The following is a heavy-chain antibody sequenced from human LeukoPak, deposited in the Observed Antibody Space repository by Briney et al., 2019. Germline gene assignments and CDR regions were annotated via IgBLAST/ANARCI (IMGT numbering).Heavy chain of an antibody. CDR3: ASSDYDSSGYDY. V-gene: IGHV4-59*01. Sequence: SETLSLTCTVSGGSISSYYWSRIRQPPGKGLEWIGYIYYSGSTNYNPSLKSRVTISVDTSKNQFSLKLSSVTAADTAVYYCASSDYDSSGYDYWGQGTLVTVSS. D-gene: IGHD3-22*01. J-gene: IGHJ4*02. CDR2: IYYSGST. CDR1: GGSISSYY.